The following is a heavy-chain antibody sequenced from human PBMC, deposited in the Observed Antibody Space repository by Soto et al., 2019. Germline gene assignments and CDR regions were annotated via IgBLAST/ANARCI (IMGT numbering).Heavy chain of an antibody. Sequence: SVKVSCKASGGTFSSYAISWVRQAPGQGLEWMGGIIPIFGTANYAQKFQGRVTITADESTSTAYMELSSLRSEDTAVYYCARFVGVVYNNWFDPWGQGTLVTVSS. D-gene: IGHD3-3*01. CDR3: ARFVGVVYNNWFDP. CDR1: GGTFSSYA. V-gene: IGHV1-69*13. CDR2: IIPIFGTA. J-gene: IGHJ5*02.